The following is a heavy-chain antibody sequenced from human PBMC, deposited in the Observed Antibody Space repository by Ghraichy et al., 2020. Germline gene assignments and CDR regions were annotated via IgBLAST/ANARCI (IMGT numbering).Heavy chain of an antibody. J-gene: IGHJ4*02. Sequence: GGSLRLSCAASGFTFSSYGMHWVRQAPGKGLEWVAFIRYDGSNKYYADSVKGRFTISRDNSKNTLYLQMNSLRAEDTAVYYCAKDHPRRIAVAGSDYWGQGTLVTVSS. D-gene: IGHD6-19*01. CDR1: GFTFSSYG. CDR2: IRYDGSNK. V-gene: IGHV3-30*02. CDR3: AKDHPRRIAVAGSDY.